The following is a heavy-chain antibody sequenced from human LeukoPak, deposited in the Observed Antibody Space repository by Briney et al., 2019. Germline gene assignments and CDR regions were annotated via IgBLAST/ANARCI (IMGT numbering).Heavy chain of an antibody. D-gene: IGHD3-10*01. V-gene: IGHV3-23*01. CDR1: GFIFGNYA. J-gene: IGHJ4*02. Sequence: GGSLRLSCGASGFIFGNYAMSWVRQAPGKGLEWVTGINANGGRKYYADSAKGRFTISRDNSKNTLFVQMDSLRAEDTAVYYCAKDYGSGDSSPYPFDNWGQGTLVTVSS. CDR2: INANGGRK. CDR3: AKDYGSGDSSPYPFDN.